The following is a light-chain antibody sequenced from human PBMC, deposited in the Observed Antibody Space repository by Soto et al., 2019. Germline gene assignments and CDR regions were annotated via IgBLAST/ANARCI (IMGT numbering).Light chain of an antibody. CDR3: HSYDSSSSAYV. V-gene: IGLV1-40*01. CDR1: NSNIGAGYD. Sequence: SVLKQPPSVSWAPGQRVTIPRTGNNSNIGAGYDVHWYQQLPGTAPKLLIYGNSNRPSGVPDRFSGSKSGTSASLAITGLQAEDEADYYCHSYDSSSSAYVFGTGTNVTVL. CDR2: GNS. J-gene: IGLJ1*01.